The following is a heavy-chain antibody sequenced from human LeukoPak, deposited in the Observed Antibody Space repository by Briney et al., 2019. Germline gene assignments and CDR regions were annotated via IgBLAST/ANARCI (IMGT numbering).Heavy chain of an antibody. CDR1: GYTFTGYY. Sequence: GASVKVSCKASGYTFTGYYMHWVRQAPGQELEWMGWINPNSGGTNYAQKFQGRVTMTRDTSISTAYMELSRLRSDDTAVYYCARGGYCSSTSCYSIGIDYWGQGTLVTVSS. J-gene: IGHJ4*02. D-gene: IGHD2-2*02. V-gene: IGHV1-2*02. CDR2: INPNSGGT. CDR3: ARGGYCSSTSCYSIGIDY.